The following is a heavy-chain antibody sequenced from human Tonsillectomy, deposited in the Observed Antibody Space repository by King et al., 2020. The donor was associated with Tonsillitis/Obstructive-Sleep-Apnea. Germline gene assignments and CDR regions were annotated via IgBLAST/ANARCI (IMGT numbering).Heavy chain of an antibody. J-gene: IGHJ3*02. CDR1: GGSISSYY. D-gene: IGHD3-3*01. CDR3: ARRGVTIVGVVPLAFDI. V-gene: IGHV4-59*08. Sequence: QLQESGPGLVKPSETLSLTCTVSGGSISSYYWSWIRQPPGKGLEWIGYIYYSGSTNYNPSLKSRVTISVDTSKNQFSLKLSSVTAADTAVYYCARRGVTIVGVVPLAFDIWGQGTMVTVSS. CDR2: IYYSGST.